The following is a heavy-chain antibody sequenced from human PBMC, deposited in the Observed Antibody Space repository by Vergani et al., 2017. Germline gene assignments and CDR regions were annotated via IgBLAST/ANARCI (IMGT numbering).Heavy chain of an antibody. J-gene: IGHJ6*03. CDR2: IYHSGST. CDR3: ARAQPYCSSTSCYNYYYYYYMDV. CDR1: GGSISSGGYS. D-gene: IGHD2-2*01. V-gene: IGHV4-30-2*01. Sequence: QLQLQESGSGLVKPSQTLSLTCAVSGGSISSGGYSWSWIRQPPGKGLEWIGYIYHSGSTYYNPSLKSRVTISVDRSTNQFSLKLSAVTAADTAVYYCARAQPYCSSTSCYNYYYYYYMDVWGKGTTVTVSS.